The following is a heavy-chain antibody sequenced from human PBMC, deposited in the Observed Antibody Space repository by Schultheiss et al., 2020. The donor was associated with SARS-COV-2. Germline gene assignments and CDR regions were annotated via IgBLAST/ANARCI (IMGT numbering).Heavy chain of an antibody. CDR1: GGTLSSYA. J-gene: IGHJ6*02. V-gene: IGHV1-69*13. CDR2: IIPIFNTI. D-gene: IGHD1-14*01. Sequence: SVKVSCKASGGTLSSYALSWVRQAPGQGLEWMGGIIPIFNTISYAQRFQGRVTITADESANIAYMVLTGLRSEDTAVYYCARDRTFISGTTVNYYYYGLDVWCRGTTVTVSS. CDR3: ARDRTFISGTTVNYYYYGLDV.